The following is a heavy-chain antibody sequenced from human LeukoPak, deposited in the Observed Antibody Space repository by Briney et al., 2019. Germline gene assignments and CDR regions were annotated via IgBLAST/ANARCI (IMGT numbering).Heavy chain of an antibody. J-gene: IGHJ5*02. CDR3: ARESGSSSWYPEPRSWFDP. D-gene: IGHD6-13*01. Sequence: GGSLRLSCAVSGFTFRNYWMSWVRQAPGKGLEWVANIKQDGNEKNYVDSVKGRFTISRDNARNSLYLQMNSLRAEDTAVYYCARESGSSSWYPEPRSWFDPWGQGTLVTVSS. CDR2: IKQDGNEK. V-gene: IGHV3-7*01. CDR1: GFTFRNYW.